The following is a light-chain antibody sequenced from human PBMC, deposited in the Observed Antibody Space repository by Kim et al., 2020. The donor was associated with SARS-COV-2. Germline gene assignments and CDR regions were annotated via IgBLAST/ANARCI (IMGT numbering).Light chain of an antibody. CDR2: RTS. Sequence: EIVMTQSPATLSVYPGERATLSCRASQTFGTNLAWYQQKPGQAPRLLIYRTSTRATGVPARFSGSGSGTEFTLTISSLQSDDFATYYCQQYNTWPLPCTFGQGTKLEI. CDR1: QTFGTN. J-gene: IGKJ2*02. CDR3: QQYNTWPLPCT. V-gene: IGKV3-15*01.